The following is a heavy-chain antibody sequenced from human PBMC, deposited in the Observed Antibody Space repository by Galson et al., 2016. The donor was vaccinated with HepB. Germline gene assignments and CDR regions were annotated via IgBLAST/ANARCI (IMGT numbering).Heavy chain of an antibody. Sequence: SETLSLTCIVSGGSISSSTYYWGWIRQPPGRGLEWIGSIYYSGSTYYNPSLKSRVTISVDTSKSQFSLKVRSVTAADTAVYYCARHAGTSYENYYMDVWGRGTTVAVSS. CDR2: IYYSGST. V-gene: IGHV4-39*01. CDR3: ARHAGTSYENYYMDV. J-gene: IGHJ6*03. CDR1: GGSISSSTYY. D-gene: IGHD1-7*01.